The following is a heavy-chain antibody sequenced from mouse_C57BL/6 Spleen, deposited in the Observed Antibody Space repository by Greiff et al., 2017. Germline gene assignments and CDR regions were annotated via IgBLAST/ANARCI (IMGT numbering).Heavy chain of an antibody. CDR2: ISYDGSN. CDR1: GYSITSGYY. V-gene: IGHV3-6*01. D-gene: IGHD2-4*01. Sequence: EVKLVESGPGLVKPSQSLSLTCSVTGYSITSGYYWNWIRQFPGNKLEWMGYISYDGSNNYNPSLKNRISITRETSKNQLFLKLNSVTTEDTATYYCARYDYDGWFAYWGQGTLVTVSA. CDR3: ARYDYDGWFAY. J-gene: IGHJ3*01.